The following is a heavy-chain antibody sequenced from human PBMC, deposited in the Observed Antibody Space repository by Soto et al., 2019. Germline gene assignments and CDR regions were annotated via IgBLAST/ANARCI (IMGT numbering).Heavy chain of an antibody. CDR1: GYTFTSYG. J-gene: IGHJ5*02. Sequence: QVQLVQSGAEVKKPGASVKVSCKASGYTFTSYGISWVRQAPGKGLEWMGWISAYNGNTNYSQKLQGRVTMTTDTSTSTVYRELSSLRSDDTNVYYCARNPVSARRGPWGQGTLVTVSS. CDR2: ISAYNGNT. CDR3: ARNPVSARRGP. V-gene: IGHV1-18*04.